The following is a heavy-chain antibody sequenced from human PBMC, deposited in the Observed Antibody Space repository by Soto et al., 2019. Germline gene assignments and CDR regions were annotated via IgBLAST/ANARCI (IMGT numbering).Heavy chain of an antibody. CDR2: IIPILGIA. CDR1: GGTFSSYT. Sequence: QVQLVQSGAEVTKPGSSVKVSCKASGGTFSSYTINWVRQAPGQGLEWLGRIIPILGIADYAQNFQDRATITADKSSSTAYMALSSLRSEDTAVYYCARETFGGYSYGYIDYWGQGTLVIVSS. V-gene: IGHV1-69*08. CDR3: ARETFGGYSYGYIDY. J-gene: IGHJ4*02. D-gene: IGHD5-18*01.